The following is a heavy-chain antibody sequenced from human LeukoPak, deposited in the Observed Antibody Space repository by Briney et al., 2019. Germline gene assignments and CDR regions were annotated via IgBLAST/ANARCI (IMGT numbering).Heavy chain of an antibody. D-gene: IGHD3-22*01. CDR2: ISYDGSNK. V-gene: IGHV3-30*18. J-gene: IGHJ4*02. Sequence: GGSLRLSCAASGFTFSSYGMHWVRQAPGKGLEWVAVISYDGSNKYCADSVKGRFTISGDNSKNTLYLQMNSLRAEDTAVYYCAKIPGYDSSGYYYGPPDWGQGTLVTVSS. CDR3: AKIPGYDSSGYYYGPPD. CDR1: GFTFSSYG.